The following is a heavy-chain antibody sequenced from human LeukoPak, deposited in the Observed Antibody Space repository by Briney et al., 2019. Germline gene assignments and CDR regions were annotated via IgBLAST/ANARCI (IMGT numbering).Heavy chain of an antibody. Sequence: GGSLRLSCAASGFTFSSYSMTWVRQAPGKGLEWVSSISSSSSYIYYADSVKGRFTISRDNAKNSLYLQMNSLRAGDTAVYYCARDILPSYYYDSSGYHRDYWGQGTLVTVSS. V-gene: IGHV3-21*01. CDR3: ARDILPSYYYDSSGYHRDY. CDR2: ISSSSSYI. CDR1: GFTFSSYS. D-gene: IGHD3-22*01. J-gene: IGHJ4*02.